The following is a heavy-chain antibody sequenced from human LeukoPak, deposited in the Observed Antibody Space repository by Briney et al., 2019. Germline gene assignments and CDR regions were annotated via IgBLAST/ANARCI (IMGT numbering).Heavy chain of an antibody. CDR2: IYPGDSDT. D-gene: IGHD3-10*01. CDR3: ARHRGNYYYYMDV. Sequence: GESLKIPCKGSGYSFTSYWIGWVRQMPGKGLEWMGIIYPGDSDTRYSPSFQGQVTISADKSISTAYLQWSNLKASDTAMYYCARHRGNYYYYMDVWGKGTTVTVSS. J-gene: IGHJ6*03. CDR1: GYSFTSYW. V-gene: IGHV5-51*01.